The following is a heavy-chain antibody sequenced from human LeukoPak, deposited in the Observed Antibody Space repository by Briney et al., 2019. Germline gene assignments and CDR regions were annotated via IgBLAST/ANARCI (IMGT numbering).Heavy chain of an antibody. CDR2: IIPISGTA. V-gene: IGHV1-69*13. CDR1: GGTFSSYA. J-gene: IGHJ3*02. CDR3: AEGSWSGFGPNAFDI. D-gene: IGHD3-3*01. Sequence: SVKVSCKASGGTFSSYAISWVRQAPGQGLEWMGGIIPISGTANYAQKFQGRVTITADESTSTAYMELSSLRSEDTAVYYCAEGSWSGFGPNAFDIWGQGTMVTVSS.